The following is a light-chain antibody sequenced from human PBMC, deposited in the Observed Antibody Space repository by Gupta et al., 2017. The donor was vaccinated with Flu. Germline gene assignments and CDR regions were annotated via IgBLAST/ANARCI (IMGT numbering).Light chain of an antibody. CDR2: EVS. V-gene: IGLV2-14*01. Sequence: SSDVGGYNYVSWYQQHPGKAPKLMIYEVSNRPSGVSNRVSGSKSGNTASLTISGLQAEDEADYYCSSYTSSSTLEVFGGGTKLTVL. CDR1: SSDVGGYNY. J-gene: IGLJ3*02. CDR3: SSYTSSSTLEV.